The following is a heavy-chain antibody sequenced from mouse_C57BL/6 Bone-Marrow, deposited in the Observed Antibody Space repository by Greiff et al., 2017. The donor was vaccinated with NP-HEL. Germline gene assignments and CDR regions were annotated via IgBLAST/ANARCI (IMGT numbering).Heavy chain of an antibody. CDR1: GFTFSDYG. Sequence: EVQVVESGGGLVKPGGSLKLSCAASGFTFSDYGMHWVRQAPEKGLEWVAYISSGSSTIYYADTVKGRFTISRDNAKNTLFLQMTSLRSEDTAMYYCARWDYYGSPFAYWGQGTLVTVSA. V-gene: IGHV5-17*01. J-gene: IGHJ3*01. CDR3: ARWDYYGSPFAY. D-gene: IGHD1-1*01. CDR2: ISSGSSTI.